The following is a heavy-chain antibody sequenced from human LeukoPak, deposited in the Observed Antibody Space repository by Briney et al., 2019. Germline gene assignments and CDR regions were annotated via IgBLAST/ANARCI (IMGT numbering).Heavy chain of an antibody. V-gene: IGHV4-39*07. CDR2: IYYSGST. CDR3: ARDPPGYCSGGSCYRGVGSNWFDP. D-gene: IGHD2-15*01. CDR1: GGSISSSSYY. J-gene: IGHJ5*02. Sequence: SETLSLTCTVSGGSISSSSYYWGWIRQPPGKGLEWIGSIYYSGSTYYNPSLKSRVTISVDTSKNQFSLKLSSVTAADTAVYYCARDPPGYCSGGSCYRGVGSNWFDPWGQGTLVTVSS.